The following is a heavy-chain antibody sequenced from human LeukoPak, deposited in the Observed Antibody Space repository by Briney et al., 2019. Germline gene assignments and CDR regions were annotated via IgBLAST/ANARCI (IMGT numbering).Heavy chain of an antibody. V-gene: IGHV3-23*01. Sequence: PGGSLRLSCAAYGFTFSSYAMSWVRQAPGKGLEWVSAISGSGGSTYYADSVKGRFTISRDNSKNTLYLQMNSLRAEDTAVYYCAKDHTYYDFWSGYYTHWGQGTLVTVSS. CDR3: AKDHTYYDFWSGYYTH. D-gene: IGHD3-3*01. CDR1: GFTFSSYA. CDR2: ISGSGGST. J-gene: IGHJ4*02.